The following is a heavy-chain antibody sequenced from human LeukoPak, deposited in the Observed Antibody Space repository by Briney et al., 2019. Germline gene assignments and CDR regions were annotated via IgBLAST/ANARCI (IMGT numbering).Heavy chain of an antibody. D-gene: IGHD1-1*01. CDR3: ARDDNWNDVGFDY. CDR2: ISSSSSYI. J-gene: IGHJ4*01. CDR1: GFTFSGYS. Sequence: PGGSLRLSCAASGFTFSGYSMNWVRPAPGKGLEWVSSISSSSSYIYYADSVKGRFTISRDNAKNSLYLQMNSLRAEDTAVYYCARDDNWNDVGFDYWAHGTLVTVSS. V-gene: IGHV3-21*01.